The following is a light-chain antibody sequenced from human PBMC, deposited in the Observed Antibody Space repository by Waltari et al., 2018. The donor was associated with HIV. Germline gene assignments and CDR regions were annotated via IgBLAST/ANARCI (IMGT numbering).Light chain of an antibody. Sequence: QSVLTQPPSASGTAGQRVTIPCSGTSSNIGSNTVNWYQQLPGTAPKLLIYHNNQRPSGVPDRFSGSKSGTSASLAISGLQSEDEADYYCAAWDDSVNGLVFGGGTKLTV. CDR1: SSNIGSNT. V-gene: IGLV1-44*01. J-gene: IGLJ3*02. CDR3: AAWDDSVNGLV. CDR2: HNN.